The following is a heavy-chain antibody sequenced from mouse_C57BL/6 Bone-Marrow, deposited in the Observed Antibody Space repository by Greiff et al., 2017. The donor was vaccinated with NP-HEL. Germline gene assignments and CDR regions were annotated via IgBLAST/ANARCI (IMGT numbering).Heavy chain of an antibody. D-gene: IGHD1-1*01. CDR1: GFTFSSYG. CDR2: ISSGGSYT. Sequence: EVQLQESGGDLVKPGGSLKLSCAASGFTFSSYGMSWVRQTPDKRLEWVATISSGGSYTYYPDSVKGRFTISRDNAKNTLYLQMSSLKSEDTAMYYCARQTDCGSSYGYWGQGTTLTVSS. J-gene: IGHJ2*01. V-gene: IGHV5-6*01. CDR3: ARQTDCGSSYGY.